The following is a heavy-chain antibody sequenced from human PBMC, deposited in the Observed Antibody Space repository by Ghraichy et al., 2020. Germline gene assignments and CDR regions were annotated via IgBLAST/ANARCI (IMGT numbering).Heavy chain of an antibody. D-gene: IGHD2-2*01. CDR1: GFTVSSNY. V-gene: IGHV3-53*01. CDR2: IYSGGST. Sequence: GGSLRLSCAASGFTVSSNYMSWVRQAPGKGLEWVSVIYSGGSTYYADSVKGRFTISRDNSKNTLYLQMNSLRAEDTAVYYCAREQVPAASDPQHYYYYYYMDVWGKGTTVTVSS. J-gene: IGHJ6*03. CDR3: AREQVPAASDPQHYYYYYYMDV.